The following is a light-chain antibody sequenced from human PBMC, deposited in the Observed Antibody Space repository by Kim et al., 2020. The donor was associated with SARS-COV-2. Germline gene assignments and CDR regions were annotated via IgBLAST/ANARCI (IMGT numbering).Light chain of an antibody. CDR1: QTISSW. V-gene: IGKV1-5*01. CDR2: DAS. CDR3: QQYNSYPIT. J-gene: IGKJ5*01. Sequence: ASVGDRVTITGRASQTISSWLAWHQHKPGKAPNLLIYDASSLESGVPSRFSGSGSGTEFTLTISSLQPDDFATYYCQQYNSYPITFGQGTRLEIK.